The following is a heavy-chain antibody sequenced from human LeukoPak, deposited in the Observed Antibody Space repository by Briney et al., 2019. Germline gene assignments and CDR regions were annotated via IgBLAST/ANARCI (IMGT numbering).Heavy chain of an antibody. V-gene: IGHV3-30*18. CDR2: ISYDGSNK. J-gene: IGHJ4*02. CDR3: AKTGIYNWNGFDY. D-gene: IGHD1-20*01. CDR1: RFTFSNYG. Sequence: PGGSLRLSCAASRFTFSNYGMHWVRQAPGKGLEWVAIISYDGSNKYYADSVKGRFTISRDNSKNTLYLQMNSLRVEDSAVYYCAKTGIYNWNGFDYWGQGTLVTVSS.